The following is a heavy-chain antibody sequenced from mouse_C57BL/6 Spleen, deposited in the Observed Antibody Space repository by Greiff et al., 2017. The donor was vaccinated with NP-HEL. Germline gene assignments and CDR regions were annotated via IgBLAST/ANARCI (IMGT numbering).Heavy chain of an antibody. CDR2: ISSGSSTN. J-gene: IGHJ4*01. CDR3: ARYDYVYAIDY. D-gene: IGHD2-4*01. CDR1: GFTFSGYG. V-gene: IGHV5-17*01. Sequence: EVQVVESGGGLVKPGGSLKLSCAASGFTFSGYGMHWVRQAPEKGLEWVAYISSGSSTNYYADTVKGRFTISRDNAKNTLFLQMTSLRSEDTAMYYCARYDYVYAIDYWGQGTTVTVSS.